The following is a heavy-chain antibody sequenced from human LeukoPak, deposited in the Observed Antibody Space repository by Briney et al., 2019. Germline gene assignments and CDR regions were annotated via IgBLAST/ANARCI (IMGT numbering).Heavy chain of an antibody. CDR3: ARDRDYGDYVYVFDY. D-gene: IGHD4-17*01. Sequence: GASVKVSCKASGYTFTGYYMHWVRQAPGQGLEWMGWINPNSGGTNYAQKFQGRVTMTRDTSISTAYMELSRLRSDDTAVYYCARDRDYGDYVYVFDYWGLGTLVTVSS. CDR1: GYTFTGYY. J-gene: IGHJ4*02. CDR2: INPNSGGT. V-gene: IGHV1-2*02.